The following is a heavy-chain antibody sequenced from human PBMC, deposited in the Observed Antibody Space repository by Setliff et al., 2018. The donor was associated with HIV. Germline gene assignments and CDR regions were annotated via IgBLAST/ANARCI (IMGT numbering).Heavy chain of an antibody. Sequence: RASVKVSCKASGYTFTNYGITWVRQAPGQGLEWMGWINGYSAKTTYAQKIQGRLTMTIDPSASTAYMELRNLRSDDTAIYYCARSGGSPPYSSGLLILDFWGQGSLVAVSS. D-gene: IGHD6-19*01. J-gene: IGHJ4*02. V-gene: IGHV1-18*01. CDR3: ARSGGSPPYSSGLLILDF. CDR2: INGYSAKT. CDR1: GYTFTNYG.